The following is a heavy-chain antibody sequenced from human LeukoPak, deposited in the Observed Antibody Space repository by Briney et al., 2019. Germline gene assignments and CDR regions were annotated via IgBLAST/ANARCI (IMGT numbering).Heavy chain of an antibody. CDR3: ARDFYGDPLYYYYGMDV. Sequence: ASVKVSCKASGYTFTCYAVDWVRLAPGQGLEWMGWISAYNGNTNYAQKLQGRVTMTTDTSTSTAYMELRSLRSDDTAVYYCARDFYGDPLYYYYGMDVWGQGTTVTVSS. CDR1: GYTFTCYA. D-gene: IGHD4-17*01. J-gene: IGHJ6*02. V-gene: IGHV1-18*01. CDR2: ISAYNGNT.